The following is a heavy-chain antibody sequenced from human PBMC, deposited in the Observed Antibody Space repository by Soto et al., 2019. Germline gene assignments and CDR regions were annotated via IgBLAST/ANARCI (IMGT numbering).Heavy chain of an antibody. Sequence: QITLNESGPTVVRPTETLTLTCRFSGFSLTTSGVGLGWVRQSPGKVPEWLALIYWDDDKRYSESLKSRLTITQEISRKGVVLTVATLDPTETATYYCAHRVLRTVFGLVTTTAIFFDFWGQGTPVAVSS. D-gene: IGHD3-3*01. CDR1: GFSLTTSGVG. CDR3: AHRVLRTVFGLVTTTAIFFDF. J-gene: IGHJ4*02. CDR2: IYWDDDK. V-gene: IGHV2-5*02.